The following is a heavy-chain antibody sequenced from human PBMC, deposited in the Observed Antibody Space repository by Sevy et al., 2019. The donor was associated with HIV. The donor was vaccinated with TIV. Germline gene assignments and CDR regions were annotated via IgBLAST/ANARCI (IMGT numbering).Heavy chain of an antibody. CDR2: ISYDGSNK. D-gene: IGHD2-2*01. Sequence: GGSLRLSWAASGFTFSSYAMHWVRQAPGKGLEWVAVISYDGSNKYYADSVKGRFTISRDNSKNTLYLQMNSLRAEDTAVYYCASIGPSDGTRRPGYWGQGTLVTVSS. CDR3: ASIGPSDGTRRPGY. CDR1: GFTFSSYA. V-gene: IGHV3-30-3*01. J-gene: IGHJ4*02.